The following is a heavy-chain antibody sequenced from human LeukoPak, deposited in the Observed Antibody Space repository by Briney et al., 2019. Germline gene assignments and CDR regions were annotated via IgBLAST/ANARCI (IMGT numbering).Heavy chain of an antibody. CDR3: VRDKLTGASRLDY. J-gene: IGHJ4*02. Sequence: GGSLRLSCAASGFTFSNYWMSWVRQAPGKELEWVANIKQDGSEIYYVDSVKGRFTISRDNARNSLYLQMNSLRAEDTAVYYCVRDKLTGASRLDYWGQGTLLTVSS. V-gene: IGHV3-7*03. CDR1: GFTFSNYW. D-gene: IGHD7-27*01. CDR2: IKQDGSEI.